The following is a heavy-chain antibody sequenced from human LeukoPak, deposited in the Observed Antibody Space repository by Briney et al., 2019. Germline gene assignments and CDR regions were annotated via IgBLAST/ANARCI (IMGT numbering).Heavy chain of an antibody. V-gene: IGHV3-23*01. CDR3: ARHVLRFLEWLFHFDY. D-gene: IGHD3-3*01. CDR2: ISGSGGST. J-gene: IGHJ4*02. Sequence: GGSLRLSCAASGFTFSSYAMSWVRQAPGKGLEWVSAISGSGGSTYYADSVRGRFTIPRDNSKNTLYLQMNSLRAEDTAVYYCARHVLRFLEWLFHFDYWGQGTLVTVSS. CDR1: GFTFSSYA.